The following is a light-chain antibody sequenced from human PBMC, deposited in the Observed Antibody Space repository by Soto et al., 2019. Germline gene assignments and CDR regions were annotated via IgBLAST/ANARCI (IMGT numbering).Light chain of an antibody. V-gene: IGKV1-5*03. CDR2: KAS. CDR1: QPISSW. J-gene: IGKJ1*01. CDR3: QQSYSTPWT. Sequence: DIQMTQSPSTLSASVGDRVTITCRASQPISSWLAWYQQKPGTAPKLLIYKASSLQSGVPSRFSGSESGTDFTLTISSLQPEDFATYYCQQSYSTPWTFGQGTKVDIK.